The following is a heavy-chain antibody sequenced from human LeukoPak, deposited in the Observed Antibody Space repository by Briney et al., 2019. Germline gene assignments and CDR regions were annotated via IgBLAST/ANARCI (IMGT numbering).Heavy chain of an antibody. CDR1: GFTFSSYG. CDR2: IRSKTDGGTT. Sequence: PGGSLRLSCAASGFTFSSYGMSWVRQAPGKGLEWVGRIRSKTDGGTTDYAAPVKGRFTISRDDSKNTLYMQMNSLKTEDTAVYYCTTDYGSGSYYDRGFEYWGQGTLVTVSS. V-gene: IGHV3-15*01. CDR3: TTDYGSGSYYDRGFEY. D-gene: IGHD3-10*01. J-gene: IGHJ4*02.